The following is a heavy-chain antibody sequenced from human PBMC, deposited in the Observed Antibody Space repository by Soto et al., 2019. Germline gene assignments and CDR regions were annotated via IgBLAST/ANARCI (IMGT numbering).Heavy chain of an antibody. CDR2: IYYSGST. CDR1: GGSISSSNW. J-gene: IGHJ6*02. D-gene: IGHD2-21*02. V-gene: IGHV4-4*02. Sequence: PSETLSLTCAVSGGSISSSNWWSWVRQPPGKGLEWIAYIYYSGSTYYNPSLKSRVTISVDTSKNQFSLKLSSVTAADTAMYYCAREPCGGDCYGSYYHGMDVWGQGTTVTVSS. CDR3: AREPCGGDCYGSYYHGMDV.